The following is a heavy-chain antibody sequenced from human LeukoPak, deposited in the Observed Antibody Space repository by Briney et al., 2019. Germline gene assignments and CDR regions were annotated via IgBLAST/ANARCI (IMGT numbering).Heavy chain of an antibody. V-gene: IGHV4-59*12. J-gene: IGHJ3*02. CDR2: IYYSGST. CDR1: GGSISSYY. CDR3: AGAYCGGDCYSGRTFDI. D-gene: IGHD2-21*02. Sequence: SETLSLTCTVSGGSISSYYWSWIRQPPGKGLEWIGYIYYSGSTNYNPSLKSRVTISVDTSKNQFSLKLSSVTAADTAVYYCAGAYCGGDCYSGRTFDIWGQGTMVTVSS.